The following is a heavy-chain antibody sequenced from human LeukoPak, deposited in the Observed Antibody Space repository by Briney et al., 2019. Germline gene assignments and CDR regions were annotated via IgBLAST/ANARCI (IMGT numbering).Heavy chain of an antibody. J-gene: IGHJ6*03. CDR3: ARAGYSSGWYSYYYYYYMDV. D-gene: IGHD6-19*01. CDR2: IYYSGST. Sequence: PSETLSLTCAVYGGSFSGYYWSWIRQPPGKGLEWIGYIYYSGSTNYNPSLKSRVTISVDTSKNQFSLKLSSVTAADTAVYYCARAGYSSGWYSYYYYYYMDVWGKGTTVTVSS. V-gene: IGHV4-59*01. CDR1: GGSFSGYY.